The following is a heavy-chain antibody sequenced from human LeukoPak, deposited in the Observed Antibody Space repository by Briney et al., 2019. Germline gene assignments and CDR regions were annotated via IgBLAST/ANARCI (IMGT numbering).Heavy chain of an antibody. Sequence: SETLSLTCAVYGGSFSGYYWSWIRQPPGKGLEWIGEINHSGSTNYNPSLKSRVTISVDTSKNQFSLKLSSVTAADTAVYYCARGLRRWLRDPFDYWGQGTLVTVSS. J-gene: IGHJ4*02. CDR2: INHSGST. CDR1: GGSFSGYY. D-gene: IGHD5-12*01. V-gene: IGHV4-34*01. CDR3: ARGLRRWLRDPFDY.